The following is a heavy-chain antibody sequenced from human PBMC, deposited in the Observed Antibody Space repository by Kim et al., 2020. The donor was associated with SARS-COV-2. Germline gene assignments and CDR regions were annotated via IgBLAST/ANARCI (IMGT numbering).Heavy chain of an antibody. J-gene: IGHJ6*01. D-gene: IGHD3-10*01. Sequence: GGSLRLSCAASGFTFDDYAMHWVRQAPGKGLEWVSGISWNSGTIGYADSVKGRLTISRDNAKNSLYLQMNSLRTEDTALYYCAKSKITMFQGVLYGMDG. CDR1: GFTFDDYA. CDR2: ISWNSGTI. V-gene: IGHV3-9*01. CDR3: AKSKITMFQGVLYGMDG.